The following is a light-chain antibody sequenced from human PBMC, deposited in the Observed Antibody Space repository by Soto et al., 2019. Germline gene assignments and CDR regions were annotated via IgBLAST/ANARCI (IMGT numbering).Light chain of an antibody. V-gene: IGKV3-20*01. CDR2: GAS. CDR3: QQSGSSPRT. J-gene: IGKJ1*01. CDR1: QSVSSSY. Sequence: TQAPGTLSLSSGERAPXXCRASQSVSSSYLAWYQQKPGQAPRLLIYGASSRATGIPDRFSGSGSGTDFTLTISRLEPEDFAVYYCQQSGSSPRTFGQGTKLDIK.